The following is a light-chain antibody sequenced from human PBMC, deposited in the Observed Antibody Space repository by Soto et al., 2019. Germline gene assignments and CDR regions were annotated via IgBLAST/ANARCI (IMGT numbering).Light chain of an antibody. CDR3: QQHISWPLT. V-gene: IGKV4-1*01. CDR1: QSVLYSSNNKNY. Sequence: DILMTQSPDSLAVSLCERATINCKSSQSVLYSSNNKNYLAWYQQKPGQPPKLLIYWASTRESGVPDRFSGSGSGTDFTLTISNLEPEDFAVYYCQQHISWPLTFGGGTKVDIK. J-gene: IGKJ4*01. CDR2: WAS.